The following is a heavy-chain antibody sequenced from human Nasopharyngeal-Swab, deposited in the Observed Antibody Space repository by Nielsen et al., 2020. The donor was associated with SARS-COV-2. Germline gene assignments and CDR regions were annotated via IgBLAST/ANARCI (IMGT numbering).Heavy chain of an antibody. CDR3: ARGWVGGSGWYREGLDYFDY. D-gene: IGHD6-19*01. CDR2: IWYDGSNK. J-gene: IGHJ4*02. Sequence: GGSLRLSCAASGFTFSSYGMHWVRQAPGKGLEWVAVIWYDGSNKYYADSVKGRFTISRDNSKNTLYLQMNSLRAEDTAVYYCARGWVGGSGWYREGLDYFDYWGQGTLVTVSS. CDR1: GFTFSSYG. V-gene: IGHV3-33*01.